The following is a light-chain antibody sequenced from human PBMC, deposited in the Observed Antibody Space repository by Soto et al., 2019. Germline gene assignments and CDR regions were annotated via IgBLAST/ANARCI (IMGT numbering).Light chain of an antibody. CDR1: QSVTNN. CDR2: GAF. Sequence: EIVMTQSPATLSVSPGERATLSCRASQSVTNNLAWYQQKPGQAPRLVLYGAFTRATGIPARFSGSGSGTEITLAIDSLQSEDFAVYYCQQYNNWPQTFGQGTKVEI. CDR3: QQYNNWPQT. V-gene: IGKV3-15*01. J-gene: IGKJ2*01.